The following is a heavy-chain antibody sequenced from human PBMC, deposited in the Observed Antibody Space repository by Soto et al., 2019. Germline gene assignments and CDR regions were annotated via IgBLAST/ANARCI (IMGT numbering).Heavy chain of an antibody. Sequence: QVQVVQSGDEVKETGASVRVSVKTSGYSFTAYGISWVRRAPGQGLEWRGGISCYNGKTKYAQKVQGRVTMTTDTSTSTAYMEVRSLRSDDTAIYYCARDAPPPELRFLEWHNYDYNGMDVWGQGTTVTVSS. V-gene: IGHV1-18*01. CDR1: GYSFTAYG. CDR3: ARDAPPPELRFLEWHNYDYNGMDV. D-gene: IGHD3-3*01. CDR2: ISCYNGKT. J-gene: IGHJ6*02.